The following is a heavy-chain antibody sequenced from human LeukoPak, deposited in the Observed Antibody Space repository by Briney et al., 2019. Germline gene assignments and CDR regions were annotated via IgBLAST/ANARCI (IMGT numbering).Heavy chain of an antibody. V-gene: IGHV3-33*08. CDR2: ISYSGVVK. CDR3: AKKEAVLYSDY. Sequence: GGSLRLSCTASGYTFSDYGMHWVRQAPGKGLEWLSVISYSGVVKFYADSVKGRFTISRDNSKNTLYLQMNSLRAEDTAVYYCAKKEAVLYSDYWGQGTLVTVSS. D-gene: IGHD2-2*02. J-gene: IGHJ4*02. CDR1: GYTFSDYG.